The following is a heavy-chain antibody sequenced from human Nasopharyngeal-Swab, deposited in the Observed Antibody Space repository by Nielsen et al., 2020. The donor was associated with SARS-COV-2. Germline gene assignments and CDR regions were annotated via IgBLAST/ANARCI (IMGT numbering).Heavy chain of an antibody. CDR3: ARQDRFYYDLDV. CDR1: GFTFGSFG. J-gene: IGHJ6*03. D-gene: IGHD3-3*01. V-gene: IGHV3-21*01. CDR2: ISPSSGYI. Sequence: GESLKISCAGSGFTFGSFGMTWVRPAPGKGLEWVSYISPSSGYIYYAESLKGRITISRDNGKNSVYLLMNSLRADDTAVYFCARQDRFYYDLDVWGKGTTVTVSS.